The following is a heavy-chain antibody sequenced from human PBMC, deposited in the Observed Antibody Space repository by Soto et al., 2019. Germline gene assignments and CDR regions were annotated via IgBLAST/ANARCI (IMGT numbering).Heavy chain of an antibody. CDR1: GFTFSSYG. J-gene: IGHJ4*02. Sequence: QVQLVESGGGVVQPGRSLRLSCAASGFTFSSYGMHWVRQAPGKGLEWVAVIWYDGSEKYYADSVKGRFTISRDNSKNTPYLQMNSLRAEDTAVYYCARQSLGNIRLRGFDYWGQGALVTVSS. V-gene: IGHV3-33*01. D-gene: IGHD1-1*01. CDR3: ARQSLGNIRLRGFDY. CDR2: IWYDGSEK.